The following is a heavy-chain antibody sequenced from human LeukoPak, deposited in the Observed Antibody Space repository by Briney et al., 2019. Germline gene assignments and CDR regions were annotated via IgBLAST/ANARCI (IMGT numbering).Heavy chain of an antibody. CDR3: AREMRGYNYGTPRDAFDI. V-gene: IGHV3-7*01. J-gene: IGHJ3*02. D-gene: IGHD5-18*01. CDR1: GFTFSSYW. Sequence: GGSLRLSCAASGFTFSSYWMTWVRQAPGKGLEWVANIKQDGSEKYYVDSVKGRFTISRDNAKNSVYLQMNSLRAEDTAVYYCAREMRGYNYGTPRDAFDIWGQGTMVTVSS. CDR2: IKQDGSEK.